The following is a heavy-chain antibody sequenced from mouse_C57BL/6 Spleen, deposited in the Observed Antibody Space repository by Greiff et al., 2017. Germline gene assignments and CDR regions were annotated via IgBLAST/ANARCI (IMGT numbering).Heavy chain of an antibody. CDR2: IYPGSGST. Sequence: VQLQQPGAELVKPGASVKLSCKASGYTFTSYWMHWVKQRPGQGLEWIGDIYPGSGSTNYNEKFKSKATLTVDTSSSTAYMQLSSLTSEDSAVYYCARTGGSSYGFAYWGQGTLVTVSA. V-gene: IGHV1-55*01. J-gene: IGHJ3*01. D-gene: IGHD1-1*01. CDR3: ARTGGSSYGFAY. CDR1: GYTFTSYW.